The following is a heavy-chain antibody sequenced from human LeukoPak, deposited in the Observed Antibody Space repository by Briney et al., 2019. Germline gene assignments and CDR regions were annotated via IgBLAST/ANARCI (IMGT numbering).Heavy chain of an antibody. D-gene: IGHD6-13*01. V-gene: IGHV1-69*13. Sequence: GASVKVSCKASGGTFSSYAISWVRQAPGQGLEWMGGIIPIFGTANYAQKFQGRVTITADESTSTAYMELSSLRSEDTAVYYCAREERHPRGQQLVFFHWYFDLWGRGTLVTVSS. CDR2: IIPIFGTA. CDR1: GGTFSSYA. J-gene: IGHJ2*01. CDR3: AREERHPRGQQLVFFHWYFDL.